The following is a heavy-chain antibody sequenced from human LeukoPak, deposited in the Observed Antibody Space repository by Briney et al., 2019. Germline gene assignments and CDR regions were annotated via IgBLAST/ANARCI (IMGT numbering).Heavy chain of an antibody. Sequence: SETLSLTCTVSGGSISSYYWSWIRQPPGRGLEWIGYIYYSGSTNYNPSLKSRVTISVDTSENQFSLKLSSVTAADTAVYYCARGKLYSNNFDYWGQGTLVTVSS. D-gene: IGHD4-4*01. CDR1: GGSISSYY. CDR3: ARGKLYSNNFDY. V-gene: IGHV4-59*01. J-gene: IGHJ4*02. CDR2: IYYSGST.